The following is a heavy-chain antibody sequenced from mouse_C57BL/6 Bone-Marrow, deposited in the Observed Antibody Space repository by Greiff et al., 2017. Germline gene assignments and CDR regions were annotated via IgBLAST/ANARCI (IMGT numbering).Heavy chain of an antibody. CDR3: ARLGWYGSSYGWFAY. D-gene: IGHD1-1*01. J-gene: IGHJ3*01. CDR1: GFSLSTFGMG. Sequence: QVTLKVSGPGILQPSQTLSLTCSFSGFSLSTFGMGVGWIRQPSGKGLEWLAHIWWDDDKYYNPALQSRLTISKDTSKNQVFLKIANVDTADTATSYCARLGWYGSSYGWFAYWGQGTLVTVSA. CDR2: IWWDDDK. V-gene: IGHV8-8*01.